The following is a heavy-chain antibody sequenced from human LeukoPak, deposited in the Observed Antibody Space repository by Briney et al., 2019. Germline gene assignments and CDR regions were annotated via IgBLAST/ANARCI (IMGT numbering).Heavy chain of an antibody. CDR3: AKVSAARYDNWFDP. J-gene: IGHJ5*02. CDR1: GFTFTDYT. Sequence: GGSLRLSCAASGFTFTDYTMHWVRQAPGKGLEWVSGISWNSGSIGYADSVKGRFTISRDNAKTSLYLQMNSLRAEDTAVYYCAKVSAARYDNWFDPWGQGTLVTVSS. D-gene: IGHD6-6*01. V-gene: IGHV3-9*01. CDR2: ISWNSGSI.